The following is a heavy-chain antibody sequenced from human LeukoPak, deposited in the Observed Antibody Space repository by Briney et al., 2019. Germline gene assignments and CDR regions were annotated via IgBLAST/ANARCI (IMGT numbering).Heavy chain of an antibody. CDR3: ARTVVIAATYWFDP. CDR2: IYYSGTT. Sequence: SQTLSLTCTVSGGSVSSGGHYWTWIRQYTGKGLEWIGYIYYSGTTHYNPSLKSRVTISVDTSKNQFSLNLSSVTAADTAVYYCARTVVIAATYWFDPWGQGSLVTVSS. J-gene: IGHJ5*02. CDR1: GGSVSSGGHY. D-gene: IGHD2-15*01. V-gene: IGHV4-31*03.